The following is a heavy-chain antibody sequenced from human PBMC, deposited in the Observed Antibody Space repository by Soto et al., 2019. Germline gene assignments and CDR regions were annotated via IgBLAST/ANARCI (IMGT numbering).Heavy chain of an antibody. CDR1: GGTFNTYA. CDR2: LLPIFDTP. V-gene: IGHV1-69*06. CDR3: AGVCVELATIHASDI. D-gene: IGHD5-12*01. Sequence: QVQLVQSGAEVKKPGSSVKVSCKASGGTFNTYAINWVRQAPGQGLEWMGGLLPIFDTPIYAQKFKGRVTITADKSTNTADMDVSSLSSEDTAVYYCAGVCVELATIHASDIWGQGTMVTVSS. J-gene: IGHJ3*02.